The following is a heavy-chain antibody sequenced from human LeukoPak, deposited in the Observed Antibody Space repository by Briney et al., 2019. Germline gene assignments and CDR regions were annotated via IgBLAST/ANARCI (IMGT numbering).Heavy chain of an antibody. V-gene: IGHV3-23*01. CDR1: GFAFSSQA. D-gene: IGHD5-24*01. CDR2: IGDSGDPT. Sequence: GGSLRLSCAASGFAFSSQAMGWVRQAPGKGLEWVSVIGDSGDPTYYADSVKGRFTISRDNAKNSLYLQMNSLRAEDTAVYYCARDGPHSWDGYNSVDYWGQGTLVTVSS. J-gene: IGHJ4*02. CDR3: ARDGPHSWDGYNSVDY.